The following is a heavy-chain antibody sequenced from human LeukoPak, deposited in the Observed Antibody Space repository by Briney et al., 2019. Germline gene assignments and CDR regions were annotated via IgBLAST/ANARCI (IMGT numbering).Heavy chain of an antibody. Sequence: GGSLRLSCAASGFTVSSNYMSWVRQAPGKGLEWVSVIYSGGSTYYADSVKGRFTISRDNSKNTLYLQMNSLRAEDTAVYYCAKVQTKDATGYFDYWGQGTLVTVSS. J-gene: IGHJ4*02. V-gene: IGHV3-66*01. CDR2: IYSGGST. D-gene: IGHD2-15*01. CDR1: GFTVSSNY. CDR3: AKVQTKDATGYFDY.